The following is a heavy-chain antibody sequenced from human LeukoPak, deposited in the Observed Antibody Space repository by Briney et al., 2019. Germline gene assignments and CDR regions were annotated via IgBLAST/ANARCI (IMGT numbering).Heavy chain of an antibody. V-gene: IGHV1-46*01. D-gene: IGHD1-14*01. CDR2: INPGGGDS. Sequence: ASVKVSCKASGYTFTSYYLHWVRQPPGQELEWMGVINPGGGDSRYAQKFQGRVTMTRDTSTSTVYMDLSSLTSEDTAVYYCAREGVTRKTDLDKWGQGTLVTVSS. CDR3: AREGVTRKTDLDK. J-gene: IGHJ4*02. CDR1: GYTFTSYY.